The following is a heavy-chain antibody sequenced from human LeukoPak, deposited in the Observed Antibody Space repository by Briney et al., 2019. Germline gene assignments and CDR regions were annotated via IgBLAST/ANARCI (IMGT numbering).Heavy chain of an antibody. CDR2: INSDGSST. CDR3: AREPAARGGRSIAVADDAFDI. V-gene: IGHV3-74*01. J-gene: IGHJ3*02. D-gene: IGHD6-19*01. Sequence: PGGSLRLSCAASGFTFSSYWMHWVRQAPGKGLVWVSRINSDGSSTSYADSVKGRFTISRDNVKNTLYLQMNSLRAEDTAVYYCAREPAARGGRSIAVADDAFDIWGQGTMVTVSS. CDR1: GFTFSSYW.